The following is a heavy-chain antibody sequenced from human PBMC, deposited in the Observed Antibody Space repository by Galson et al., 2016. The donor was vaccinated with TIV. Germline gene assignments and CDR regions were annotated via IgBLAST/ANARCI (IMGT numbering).Heavy chain of an antibody. D-gene: IGHD2-2*03. CDR2: INPNSGGT. V-gene: IGHV1-2*06. CDR3: ARERGPGYCSDTSCYGYYGMDV. CDR1: GYTFSHYF. J-gene: IGHJ6*02. Sequence: SVKVSCKASGYTFSHYFMHWVRQAPGQGLEWKGRINPNSGGTNYALKFQGRVTMTRDTAISTGYMELSSLTSGDTAVYYCARERGPGYCSDTSCYGYYGMDVWGQGTTVTVSS.